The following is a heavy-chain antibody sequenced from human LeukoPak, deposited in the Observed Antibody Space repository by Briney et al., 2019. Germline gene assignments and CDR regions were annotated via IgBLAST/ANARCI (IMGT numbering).Heavy chain of an antibody. Sequence: SETLSLICTVSGGSDSSGSYYWSWIRQPPGKGLEWIGYIYYTGSTNYNSSLKSRVTISVDTSKNQFSLKLSSVTAADTAVYYCARAFCSSTNCYLPYSGQGALFTVSS. V-gene: IGHV4-61*01. CDR2: IYYTGST. D-gene: IGHD2-2*01. CDR3: ARAFCSSTNCYLPY. J-gene: IGHJ4*02. CDR1: GGSDSSGSYY.